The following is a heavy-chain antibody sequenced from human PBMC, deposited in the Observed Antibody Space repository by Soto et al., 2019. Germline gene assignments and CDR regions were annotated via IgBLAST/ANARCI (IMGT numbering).Heavy chain of an antibody. CDR3: ARDPYDILTGYYYYYGMDV. V-gene: IGHV3-74*01. D-gene: IGHD3-9*01. CDR2: INSDGSST. Sequence: PGGSLRLSCAASGFTFSSYWMHWFRQAPGKGLVWVSRINSDGSSTSYADSVKGRFTISRDNAKNTLYLQMNSLRAEDTAVYYCARDPYDILTGYYYYYGMDVWGQGTTVTVSS. CDR1: GFTFSSYW. J-gene: IGHJ6*02.